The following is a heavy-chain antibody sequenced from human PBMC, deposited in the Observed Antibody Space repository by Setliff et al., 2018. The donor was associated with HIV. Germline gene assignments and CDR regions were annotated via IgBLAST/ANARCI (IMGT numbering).Heavy chain of an antibody. Sequence: GGSLRLSCAASGFSFSNYAMTWVRQAPGKGLEWVSTIANGINTYYADSVRGRFTISGDNSKNTLYLQMNSLRAEDTAKYYCALRQRGGLVGAGNSFDIWGQGTMVTVSS. CDR3: ALRQRGGLVGAGNSFDI. CDR2: IANGINT. V-gene: IGHV3-23*01. D-gene: IGHD1-26*01. J-gene: IGHJ3*02. CDR1: GFSFSNYA.